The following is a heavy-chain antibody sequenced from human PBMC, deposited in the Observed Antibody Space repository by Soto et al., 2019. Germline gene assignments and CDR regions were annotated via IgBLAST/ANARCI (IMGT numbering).Heavy chain of an antibody. D-gene: IGHD2-15*01. V-gene: IGHV1-18*01. J-gene: IGHJ6*02. CDR2: ISAYNGNT. Sequence: VSVAVSCAGSGDSFTNYAISGVRPAPGPVLEWMGWISAYNGNTKYAQQFQGRVTLTTDTSTNTAYMELRSLRSDDSAVYYCSRADCSGGTRRLSYYYGMDSWGQGTTVTVS. CDR1: GDSFTNYA. CDR3: SRADCSGGTRRLSYYYGMDS.